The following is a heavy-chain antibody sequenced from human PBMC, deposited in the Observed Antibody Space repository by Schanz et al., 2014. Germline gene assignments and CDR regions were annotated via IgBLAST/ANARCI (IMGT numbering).Heavy chain of an antibody. CDR2: LSFDSRHI. CDR3: TKFETRTGTNY. V-gene: IGHV3-21*06. CDR1: GFSFDSYN. Sequence: EVQLVESGGGLVKPGGYLRLSCTASGFSFDSYNMNWVRQSPGKGLEWVAFLSFDSRHIYYADPVKGRFTSSRDNAKSPLHPQRNSLRADDTAVYYCTKFETRTGTNYWGQGTLVTVSS. D-gene: IGHD1-1*01. J-gene: IGHJ4*02.